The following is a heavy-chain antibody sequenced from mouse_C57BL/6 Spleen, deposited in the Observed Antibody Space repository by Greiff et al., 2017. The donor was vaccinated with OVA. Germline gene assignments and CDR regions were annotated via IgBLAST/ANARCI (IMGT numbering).Heavy chain of an antibody. CDR2: INPSNGGT. CDR3: ARGDYYGNPYAMDY. Sequence: QVQLQQPGTELVKPGASVKLSCKASGYTFTSYWMHWVKQRPGQGLEWIGNINPSNGGTSYNQKFKGKATLTVDKSSSTAYMALRSLTSEDSAVYYCARGDYYGNPYAMDYWGQGTSVTVSS. CDR1: GYTFTSYW. J-gene: IGHJ4*01. V-gene: IGHV1-53*01. D-gene: IGHD2-1*01.